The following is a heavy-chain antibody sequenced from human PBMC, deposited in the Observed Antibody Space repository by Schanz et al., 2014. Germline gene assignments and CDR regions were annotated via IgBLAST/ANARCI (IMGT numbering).Heavy chain of an antibody. CDR1: GFSFSDYW. J-gene: IGHJ6*02. V-gene: IGHV3-30*18. CDR2: ISLDGSNQ. CDR3: AKDPYGMDV. Sequence: VQLVESEGGLVQPGGSLRLSCEGSGFSFSDYWMGWVRQAPGKGLEWVAIISLDGSNQYYADSVKGRFTISRDNSKNTLYLQMNSLRAEDTAVYYCAKDPYGMDVWGQGTTVTVSS.